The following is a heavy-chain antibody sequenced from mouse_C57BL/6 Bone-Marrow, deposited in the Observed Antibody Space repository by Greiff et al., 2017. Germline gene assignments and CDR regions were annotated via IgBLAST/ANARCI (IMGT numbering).Heavy chain of an antibody. V-gene: IGHV5-6*01. D-gene: IGHD2-2*01. CDR2: ISSGGSYT. CDR1: GFTFSSYG. J-gene: IGHJ4*01. CDR3: ARRIYYGYGGPFYAMDY. Sequence: EVHLVESGGDLVKPGGSLKLSCAASGFTFSSYGMSWVRQTPDKRLEWVATISSGGSYTYYPDSVKGRFTVSRDNAKNTLYLQMRSLRAEDTAMYYCARRIYYGYGGPFYAMDYWGQGTSVTVSS.